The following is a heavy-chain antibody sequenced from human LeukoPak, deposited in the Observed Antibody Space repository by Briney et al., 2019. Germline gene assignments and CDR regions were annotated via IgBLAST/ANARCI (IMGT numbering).Heavy chain of an antibody. CDR2: LNYSGTT. Sequence: SETLSLTCTVSGVAISSDNFYWGWVRQPRGKGLEWVASLNYSGTTYYNPSLRSLVSISVDTSRTHFFLTLNSVTAADTAVYYSGRLFDSWGQGILVTVSS. V-gene: IGHV4-39*02. CDR3: GRLFDS. J-gene: IGHJ4*02. CDR1: GVAISSDNFY.